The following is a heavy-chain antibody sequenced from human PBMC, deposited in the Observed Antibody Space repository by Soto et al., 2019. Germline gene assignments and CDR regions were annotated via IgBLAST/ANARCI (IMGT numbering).Heavy chain of an antibody. CDR3: AKERSSGWSFDY. J-gene: IGHJ4*02. V-gene: IGHV3-23*01. Sequence: EVQLLESGGGLVQPGGSLRLSCAANRFTFSTYAMNWVRQAPGKGLEWVSGISGSGDSTYYADSVKGRFTVSRDNSKNTLYLQLNSLRAEDTAVFYCAKERSSGWSFDYWGQGTLVTVSS. CDR1: RFTFSTYA. CDR2: ISGSGDST. D-gene: IGHD6-19*01.